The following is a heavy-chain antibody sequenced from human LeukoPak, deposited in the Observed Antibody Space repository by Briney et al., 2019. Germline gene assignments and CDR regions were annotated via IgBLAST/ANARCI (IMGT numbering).Heavy chain of an antibody. CDR1: GYSISRGYY. D-gene: IGHD3-10*01. CDR2: IYHTGST. Sequence: SETLSLTCGVSGYSISRGYYWAWIRQPPGKGLEWIGTIYHTGSTYYTPSLGSRVTISVDTSKNEFSLNLNSVTAADTAVYYCARAGWIITSGIDYWGQGALVTVSA. CDR3: ARAGWIITSGIDY. V-gene: IGHV4-38-2*01. J-gene: IGHJ4*02.